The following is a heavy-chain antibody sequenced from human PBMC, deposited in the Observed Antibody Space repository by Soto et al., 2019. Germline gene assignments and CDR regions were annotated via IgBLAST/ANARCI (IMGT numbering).Heavy chain of an antibody. J-gene: IGHJ4*02. CDR2: IYYTGRT. D-gene: IGHD4-17*01. CDR1: GDSINSYY. Sequence: SETLSLTCAVSGDSINSYYWNWIRQPPGKGLEWIGYIYYTGRTNANPSLKSRVTISVDTSKKQFSLRLNSVTAADTAVYYCARSLSRTVVIPMAYWGQGTLVTVSS. CDR3: ARSLSRTVVIPMAY. V-gene: IGHV4-59*08.